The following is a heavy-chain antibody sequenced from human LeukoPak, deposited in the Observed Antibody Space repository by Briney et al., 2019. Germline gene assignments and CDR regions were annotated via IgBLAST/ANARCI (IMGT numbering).Heavy chain of an antibody. Sequence: GESLKISCKGSGYTFTTYWIAWVRQMPGKGLEWLGIIYPGDSDTRYSPSFQGQVIISADKSISTAYLQWSGLKASDTAMYYCVRQGGSGTHYKYLIDYWGQGTLVTVSS. CDR1: GYTFTTYW. J-gene: IGHJ4*02. V-gene: IGHV5-51*01. CDR2: IYPGDSDT. CDR3: VRQGGSGTHYKYLIDY. D-gene: IGHD3-10*01.